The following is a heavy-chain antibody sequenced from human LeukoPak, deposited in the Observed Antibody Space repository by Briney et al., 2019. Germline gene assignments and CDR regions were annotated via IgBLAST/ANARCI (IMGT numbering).Heavy chain of an antibody. J-gene: IGHJ3*02. D-gene: IGHD2-2*01. CDR2: ISSSSSYI. Sequence: GGSLRLSCAASGFTFSSYSMNWVRQAPGKGLEWVSSISSSSSYIYYADSVKGRFTISRDNAKNSLYLQMNSLRAEDTAVYYCARDRGYCSSTSCPYDAFDIWGQGTTVTVSS. CDR1: GFTFSSYS. CDR3: ARDRGYCSSTSCPYDAFDI. V-gene: IGHV3-21*01.